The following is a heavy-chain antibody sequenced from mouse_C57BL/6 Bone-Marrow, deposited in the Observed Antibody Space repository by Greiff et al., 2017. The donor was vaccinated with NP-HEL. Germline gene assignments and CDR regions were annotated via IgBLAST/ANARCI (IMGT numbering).Heavy chain of an antibody. J-gene: IGHJ2*01. CDR3: TALGSGYVPY. CDR1: GFNIKDDY. CDR2: IDPENGDT. Sequence: VQLQQSGAELVRPGASVKLSCTASGFNIKDDYMHWVKQRPEQGLEWIGWIDPENGDTEYASKFQGKATITADTSSNTAYLQLSSLTSEDTAVYYSTALGSGYVPYWGQGTTLTVSS. D-gene: IGHD3-2*02. V-gene: IGHV14-4*01.